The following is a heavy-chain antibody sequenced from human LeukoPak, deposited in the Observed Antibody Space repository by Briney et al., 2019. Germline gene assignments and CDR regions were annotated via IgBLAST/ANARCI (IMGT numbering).Heavy chain of an antibody. D-gene: IGHD2-2*01. CDR2: IQFDENDK. CDR1: GSTFSSYG. CDR3: AKDRCSSTSCPNWFDP. Sequence: GGSLRLSCAASGSTFSSYGMHWVRQAPGKGLEWLAFIQFDENDKYYADSVKGRFAISRDNSRNTLYLQMNSLTPEDTAVYYCAKDRCSSTSCPNWFDPWGQGTLVTVSS. J-gene: IGHJ5*02. V-gene: IGHV3-30*02.